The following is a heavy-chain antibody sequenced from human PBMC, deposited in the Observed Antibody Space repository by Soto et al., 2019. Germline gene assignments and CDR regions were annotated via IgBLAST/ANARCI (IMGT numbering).Heavy chain of an antibody. J-gene: IGHJ5*02. CDR2: INSYNGNT. CDR1: GYTYTSYG. D-gene: IGHD3-3*01. V-gene: IGHV1-18*01. Sequence: TSVKVSCKASGYTYTSYGISWVRQAPGQGLEWMGWINSYNGNTNYAQKLQGRVTMTTETSTTTSYMELRNLTSDDTAVYFCARDWRGAEGFDPWGQGTLVTVSS. CDR3: ARDWRGAEGFDP.